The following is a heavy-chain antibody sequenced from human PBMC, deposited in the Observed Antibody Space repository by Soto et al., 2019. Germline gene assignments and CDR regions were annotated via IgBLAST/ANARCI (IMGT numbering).Heavy chain of an antibody. J-gene: IGHJ4*02. V-gene: IGHV2-70*01. Sequence: SGRTLVNPTQTLTLTCTFSGFSLSTSGMCVSWIRQPPGNALEWLALIDWVDDKYYSTSLKTRLTISKDTSKNQVVLTMTNMDPVDTATYYCARTAEYCSGGSCYSQTDYWGKGTLVTVSS. CDR1: GFSLSTSGMC. CDR3: ARTAEYCSGGSCYSQTDY. CDR2: IDWVDDK. D-gene: IGHD2-15*01.